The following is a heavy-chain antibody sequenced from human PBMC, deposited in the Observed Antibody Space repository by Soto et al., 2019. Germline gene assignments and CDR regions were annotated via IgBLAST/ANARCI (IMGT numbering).Heavy chain of an antibody. CDR3: AKGYSSLTDYYYYMDV. J-gene: IGHJ6*03. V-gene: IGHV3-9*01. Sequence: EVQLVESGGGLVQPGRSLRLSCAASGFTFDDYAMHWVRQAPGKGLEWVSGISCNSGSIGYADSVKGRFTISRDNAKNSLYLQMNSLRAEDTALYYCAKGYSSLTDYYYYMDVWGKGTTVTVSS. D-gene: IGHD6-6*01. CDR1: GFTFDDYA. CDR2: ISCNSGSI.